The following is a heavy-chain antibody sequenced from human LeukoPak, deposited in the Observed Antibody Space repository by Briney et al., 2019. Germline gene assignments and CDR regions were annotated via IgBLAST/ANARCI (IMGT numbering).Heavy chain of an antibody. Sequence: PGGSLRLSCAASGFTFSDNYMSWIRQAPGKGLEWVSYISSSGNTTYNADSVKGRFSITRDNAKNSLYLQMNSLRAEDTAIYYCAKVGGYLIYWGQGTLVTVSS. V-gene: IGHV3-11*01. CDR1: GFTFSDNY. D-gene: IGHD3-22*01. CDR3: AKVGGYLIY. CDR2: ISSSGNTT. J-gene: IGHJ4*02.